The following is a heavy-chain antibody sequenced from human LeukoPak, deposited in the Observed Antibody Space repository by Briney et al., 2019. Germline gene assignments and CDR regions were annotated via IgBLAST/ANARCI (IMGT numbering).Heavy chain of an antibody. J-gene: IGHJ6*03. CDR3: ARGVGYSGSYQTRYFYYYYMDG. D-gene: IGHD1-26*01. CDR1: GYTFTSYD. Sequence: ASVKVSCKASGYTFTSYDINWVRQATGQGLEWMGWMNPNSGNTGYAQKFQGRVTITRNTSISTAYMELSSLRSEDTAGYYCARGVGYSGSYQTRYFYYYYMDGWGKGTTVTVSS. V-gene: IGHV1-8*03. CDR2: MNPNSGNT.